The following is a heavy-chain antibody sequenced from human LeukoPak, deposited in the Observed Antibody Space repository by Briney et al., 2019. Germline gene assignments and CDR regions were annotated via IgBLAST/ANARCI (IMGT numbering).Heavy chain of an antibody. D-gene: IGHD3-22*01. CDR2: INPNSGGT. CDR1: GGTFSSYA. J-gene: IGHJ4*02. CDR3: ARWGDSSNDY. V-gene: IGHV1-2*02. Sequence: ASVKVSCKASGGTFSSYAISWVRQAPGQGLEWMGWINPNSGGTNYAQKFQGRVTMTRDTSISTAYMELSRLRSDDTAVYYCARWGDSSNDYWGQGTLVTVSS.